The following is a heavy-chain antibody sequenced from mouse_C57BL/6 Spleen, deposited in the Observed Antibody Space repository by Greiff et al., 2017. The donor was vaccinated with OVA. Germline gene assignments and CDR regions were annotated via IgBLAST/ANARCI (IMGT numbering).Heavy chain of an antibody. CDR2: ISNGGGST. D-gene: IGHD1-1*02. CDR1: GFTFSDYY. Sequence: EVKLVESGGGLVQPGGSLKLSCAASGFTFSDYYMYWVRQTPEKRLEWVAYISNGGGSTSYPDPVKGRFTISRDNAKNTLYLQMSRLKSEATAMYYGTRHGGYYLDYWGQGTTLTVSS. V-gene: IGHV5-12*01. J-gene: IGHJ2*01. CDR3: TRHGGYYLDY.